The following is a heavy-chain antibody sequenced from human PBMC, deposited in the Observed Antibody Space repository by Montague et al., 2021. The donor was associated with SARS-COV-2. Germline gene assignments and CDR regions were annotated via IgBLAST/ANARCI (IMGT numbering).Heavy chain of an antibody. D-gene: IGHD6-19*01. J-gene: IGHJ4*02. CDR2: SDHSGIT. CDR3: ARVISAVAGVNFYFDY. V-gene: IGHV4-38-2*02. Sequence: SETLSLTCTVSGGSISSGSYWGWIRQPPGKGLEWIGTSDHSGITYYSPSLKSRDTISLDTSKNQFSLNPDSVTASDTAMYYCARVISAVAGVNFYFDYWGQGTLVTVSS. CDR1: GGSISSGSY.